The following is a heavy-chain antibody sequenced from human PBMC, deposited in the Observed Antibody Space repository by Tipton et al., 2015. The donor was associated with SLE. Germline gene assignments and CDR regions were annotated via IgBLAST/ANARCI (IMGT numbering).Heavy chain of an antibody. J-gene: IGHJ4*02. CDR1: GFTFSTSP. V-gene: IGHV3-23*01. D-gene: IGHD3-10*01. Sequence: GSLRLSCEVSGFTFSTSPMAWVRQAPGKGLEWVSRIGGSGDGAHYADSVRGRFTISRDNSQNTLYLQMSSLRAEDTAVYYCARTEQGTGSYYRLVFEIWGQGTLVTVSS. CDR3: ARTEQGTGSYYRLVFEI. CDR2: IGGSGDGA.